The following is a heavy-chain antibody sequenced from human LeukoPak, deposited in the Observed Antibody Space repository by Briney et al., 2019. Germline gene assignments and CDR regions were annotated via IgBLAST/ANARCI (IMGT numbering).Heavy chain of an antibody. CDR2: IYPGDSNP. Sequence: GESLKISCKGSGYTFNTYWIGRVRQMPGQGPEYIAIIYPGDSNPRYSPSFQGQVTISADKSISTAYLQWSSLKASDTAMYYCVRLPTGYPNWFDPWGQGTLVTVSS. D-gene: IGHD3-9*01. V-gene: IGHV5-51*01. J-gene: IGHJ5*02. CDR1: GYTFNTYW. CDR3: VRLPTGYPNWFDP.